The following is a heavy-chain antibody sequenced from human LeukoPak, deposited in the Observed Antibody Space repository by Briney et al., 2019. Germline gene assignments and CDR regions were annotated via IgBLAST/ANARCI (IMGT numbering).Heavy chain of an antibody. J-gene: IGHJ6*03. Sequence: GGSLRLSCAASGITFSSYGMSWVRQAPGKGLEWVSSISSTGGTTYYADSVKGRFTISRDNSKNTLYLQMNSLRAEDTAIYYCAKNGDRGAYCTGGTCYPYFYYYMDVWGKGTTVTISS. CDR2: ISSTGGTT. V-gene: IGHV3-23*01. CDR1: GITFSSYG. D-gene: IGHD2-15*01. CDR3: AKNGDRGAYCTGGTCYPYFYYYMDV.